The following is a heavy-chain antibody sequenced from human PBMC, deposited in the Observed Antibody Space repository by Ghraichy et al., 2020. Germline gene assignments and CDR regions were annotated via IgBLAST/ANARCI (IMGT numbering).Heavy chain of an antibody. CDR3: ARIPTPAAVAATGGVLGGFDP. V-gene: IGHV5-51*01. CDR1: GYSFTSYW. CDR2: IYPGDSDT. Sequence: GESLNISCKGSGYSFTSYWIGWVRQMPGKGLEWMGIIYPGDSDTRYSPSFQGQVTISADKSISTAYLQWSSLKASDTAMYYCARIPTPAAVAATGGVLGGFDPWGQGTLVTVSS. J-gene: IGHJ5*02. D-gene: IGHD2-15*01.